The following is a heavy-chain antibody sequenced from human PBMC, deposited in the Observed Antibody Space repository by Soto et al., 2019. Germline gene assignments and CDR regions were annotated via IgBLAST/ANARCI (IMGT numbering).Heavy chain of an antibody. CDR1: GGSISSYY. CDR3: ARGGGSGSYAITWFDP. D-gene: IGHD3-10*01. Sequence: PSETLSLTCTVSGGSISSYYWTWIRQPPGKGLEWIGYIFFNGITNYNPSLKSRVTMSVDTSKNQFSLKLTSVTAADTAVYYCARGGGSGSYAITWFDPWGQGTLVTVSS. V-gene: IGHV4-59*01. CDR2: IFFNGIT. J-gene: IGHJ5*02.